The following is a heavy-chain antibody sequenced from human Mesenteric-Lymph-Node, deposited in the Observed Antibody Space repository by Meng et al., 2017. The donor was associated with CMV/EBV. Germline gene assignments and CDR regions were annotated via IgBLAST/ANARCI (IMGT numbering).Heavy chain of an antibody. Sequence: GESLKISCAASGFTFSSYATTWVRQAPGKGLEWVSTVTGRGHRTYYAESLRGRFTISRDNAENTMYLQMYSLREEDTALYYCAKDIRASSGWTRPYYYGLDVWGQGTTVTVSS. J-gene: IGHJ6*02. CDR1: GFTFSSYA. CDR2: VTGRGHRT. CDR3: AKDIRASSGWTRPYYYGLDV. D-gene: IGHD6-19*01. V-gene: IGHV3-23*01.